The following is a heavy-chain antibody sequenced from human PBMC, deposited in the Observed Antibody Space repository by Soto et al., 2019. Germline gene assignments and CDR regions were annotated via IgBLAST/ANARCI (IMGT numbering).Heavy chain of an antibody. J-gene: IGHJ4*02. V-gene: IGHV1-18*01. CDR1: GYTFTSYG. CDR3: ARERPFFLDTRGYPHFCFAS. Sequence: GASVKVSCKASGYTFTSYGISWVRQAPGQGLEWMGWISAYNGNTNYAQTLQGRVTMTTDTSTSTAYMELRSLRSNDTAMYYCARERPFFLDTRGYPHFCFASWGRGTLVTVSS. D-gene: IGHD3-22*01. CDR2: ISAYNGNT.